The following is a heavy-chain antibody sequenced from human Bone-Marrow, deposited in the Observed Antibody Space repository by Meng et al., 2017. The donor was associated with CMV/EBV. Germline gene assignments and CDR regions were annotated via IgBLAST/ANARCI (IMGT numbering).Heavy chain of an antibody. CDR3: AHRLGGNNWNTGHFDY. CDR1: FSLSTSGVG. D-gene: IGHD1/OR15-1a*01. CDR2: IYWDDDK. J-gene: IGHJ4*02. Sequence: FSLSTSGVGVGCIRQPPVKALEWLALIYWDDDKRYSPSLRSRLTITKDTSKNQVVLTMTNMDPVDTGTYYCAHRLGGNNWNTGHFDYWGQGTLVTVSS. V-gene: IGHV2-5*02.